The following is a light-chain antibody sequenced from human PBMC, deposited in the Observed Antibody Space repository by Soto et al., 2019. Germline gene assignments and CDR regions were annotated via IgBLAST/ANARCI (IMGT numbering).Light chain of an antibody. J-gene: IGKJ5*01. Sequence: DIQMTQSPSSLSASIGESLTITCRASQSISTHLNWYQQKPGKAPKLLIYAANGLERGVPSRFSGRRSGTEYTLAITNLQPEDFAIYFCQQSFNTPFTFGQGTRVE. CDR1: QSISTH. CDR2: AAN. V-gene: IGKV1-39*01. CDR3: QQSFNTPFT.